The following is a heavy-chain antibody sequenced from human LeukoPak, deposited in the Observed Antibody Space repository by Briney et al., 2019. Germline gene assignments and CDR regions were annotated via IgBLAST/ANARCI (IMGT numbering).Heavy chain of an antibody. J-gene: IGHJ5*02. CDR3: ARVTRSPFGWFDP. V-gene: IGHV3-30*02. CDR2: IPYDGSNK. D-gene: IGHD4-17*01. Sequence: GGSLRLSCAASGFTFSSYGMHWVRQAPGKGLEWVAFIPYDGSNKYYADSVKGRFTISRDNSKNTLHLQMNSLRVEDTAVYYCARVTRSPFGWFDPWGQGTLVTVSS. CDR1: GFTFSSYG.